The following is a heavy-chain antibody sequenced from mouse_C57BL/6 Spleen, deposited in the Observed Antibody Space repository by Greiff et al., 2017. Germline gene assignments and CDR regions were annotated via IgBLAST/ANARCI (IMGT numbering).Heavy chain of an antibody. CDR1: GYTFTSYW. V-gene: IGHV1-7*01. Sequence: QVQLQQPGAELAKPGASVKLSCKASGYTFTSYWMHWVKQRPGQGLEWIGNINPSRGYTKYSQKFKDKATLTADKSSSTAYMQLCILTNEESAVDYCAQYSSDGDALDYWGQGTSVTVSS. CDR3: AQYSSDGDALDY. CDR2: INPSRGYT. D-gene: IGHD2-12*01. J-gene: IGHJ4*01.